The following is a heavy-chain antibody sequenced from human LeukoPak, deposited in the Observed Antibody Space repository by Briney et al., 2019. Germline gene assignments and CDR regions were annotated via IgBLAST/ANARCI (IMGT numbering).Heavy chain of an antibody. CDR2: IIPIFGTA. Sequence: GASVKVSCKASGGTFSSYAISWVRQAPGQGLEWMGGIIPIFGTATYAQKFQGRVTITADESTSTAYMELSSLRSEDTAVYYCARDHAYCGGDCYNWFDPWGQGTLVTVSS. V-gene: IGHV1-69*13. CDR3: ARDHAYCGGDCYNWFDP. J-gene: IGHJ5*02. CDR1: GGTFSSYA. D-gene: IGHD2-21*02.